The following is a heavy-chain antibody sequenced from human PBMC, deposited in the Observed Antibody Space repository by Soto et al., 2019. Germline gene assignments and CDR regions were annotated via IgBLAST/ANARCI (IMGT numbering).Heavy chain of an antibody. CDR1: GFTFDDYA. CDR3: AKGDYYYYYMDV. Sequence: GGSLRLSCAASGFTFDDYAMHWVRQAPGKGLEWVSGISWNGGSVGYADSVKGRFTISRDNAKNSVYLQMNSLRAEDTALYYWAKGDYYYYYMDVWGKGTTVTVSS. J-gene: IGHJ6*03. V-gene: IGHV3-9*01. CDR2: ISWNGGSV.